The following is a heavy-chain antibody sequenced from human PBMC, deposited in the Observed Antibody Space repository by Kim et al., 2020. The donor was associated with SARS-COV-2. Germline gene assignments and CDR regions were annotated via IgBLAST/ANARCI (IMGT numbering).Heavy chain of an antibody. V-gene: IGHV4-59*08. D-gene: IGHD3-16*02. Sequence: SETLSLTCTVSGGSISSYYWSWIRQPPGKGLEWIGYIYYSGSTNYNPSLKSRVTISVDTSKNQFSLKLSSVTAADTAVYYCARRPPASYRLFYMDVWGKGTTVTVSS. CDR2: IYYSGST. J-gene: IGHJ6*03. CDR1: GGSISSYY. CDR3: ARRPPASYRLFYMDV.